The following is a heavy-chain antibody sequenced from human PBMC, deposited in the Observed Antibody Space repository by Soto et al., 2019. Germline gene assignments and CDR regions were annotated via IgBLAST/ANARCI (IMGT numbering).Heavy chain of an antibody. Sequence: PGESLKISCKGSGYSFTSYWIGWVRQMPGKGLEWMGIIYPGDSDTRYSPSFQGQVTISADKSISTAYLQWSSLKASDTAMYYCALIAVAGKNYYYYYMDVWGKGTTVTVSS. V-gene: IGHV5-51*01. J-gene: IGHJ6*03. CDR1: GYSFTSYW. CDR2: IYPGDSDT. CDR3: ALIAVAGKNYYYYYMDV. D-gene: IGHD6-19*01.